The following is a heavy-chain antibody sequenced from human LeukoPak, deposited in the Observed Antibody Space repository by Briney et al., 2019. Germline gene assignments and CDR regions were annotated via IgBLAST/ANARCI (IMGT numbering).Heavy chain of an antibody. CDR2: IKQDGSEK. CDR3: ARDPGTNYYYYYMDV. J-gene: IGHJ6*03. V-gene: IGHV3-7*01. Sequence: TGGSLRLSCAASGFTFSSYWMSWVRQAPGKGLEWVANIKQDGSEKYYVDSVKGRFTISRDNAKNSLYLQMNSLRAEDTAVYYCARDPGTNYYYYYMDVWGKGTTVTVSS. CDR1: GFTFSSYW. D-gene: IGHD2-8*01.